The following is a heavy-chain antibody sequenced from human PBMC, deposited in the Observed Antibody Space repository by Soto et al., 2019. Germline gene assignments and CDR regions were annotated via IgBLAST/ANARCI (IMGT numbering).Heavy chain of an antibody. V-gene: IGHV1-46*01. J-gene: IGHJ6*02. CDR1: GYTFTSYY. CDR3: ARDQVEYQMLFTRSLGCMDV. D-gene: IGHD2-2*01. CDR2: INPSGGYT. Sequence: ASVKVSCKASGYTFTSYYIHWVRQAPRQGLEWMGMINPSGGYTSHAQKFQGRVTMTRTTSTSTVYMELSSLRSDDTAVYYCARDQVEYQMLFTRSLGCMDVWGQGTTVTVSS.